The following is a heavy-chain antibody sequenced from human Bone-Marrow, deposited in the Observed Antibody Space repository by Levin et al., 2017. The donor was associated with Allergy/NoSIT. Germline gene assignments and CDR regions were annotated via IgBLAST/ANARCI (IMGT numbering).Heavy chain of an antibody. CDR3: ARGHSNAFDY. V-gene: IGHV3-7*03. D-gene: IGHD4-11*01. Sequence: LGESLKISCAASGFTFRNYWINWVRQVPGKGLEWVANIKEDGSEKWYVDSVKGRFSISRDNAKNSLYLQMNSLRGEDTAVYYCARGHSNAFDYWGQGSLVTVSS. J-gene: IGHJ4*02. CDR1: GFTFRNYW. CDR2: IKEDGSEK.